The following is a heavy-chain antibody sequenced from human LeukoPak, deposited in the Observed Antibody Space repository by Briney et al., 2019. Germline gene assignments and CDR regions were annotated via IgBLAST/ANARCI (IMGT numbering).Heavy chain of an antibody. D-gene: IGHD1-26*01. Sequence: GGSLRLSCAASGFTVSSNYMSWVRQAPGKGLEWVSVIYSGGSTYYADSVKGRFTISRDNSKNTLYLQMNSLRAEDTAVYYCARVWANSGNFYGEDYWGQGTLVTVSS. CDR2: IYSGGST. CDR3: ARVWANSGNFYGEDY. J-gene: IGHJ4*02. V-gene: IGHV3-53*01. CDR1: GFTVSSNY.